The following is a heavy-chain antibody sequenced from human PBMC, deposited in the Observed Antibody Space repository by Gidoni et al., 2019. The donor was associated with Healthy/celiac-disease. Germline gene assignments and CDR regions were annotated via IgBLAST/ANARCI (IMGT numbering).Heavy chain of an antibody. J-gene: IGHJ3*02. CDR2: IYPGDSDT. CDR3: ARSRDNIVVVPAAIWDEAFDI. Sequence: EVQLVQSGAEVKKPGESLKISCTGSGYSFTSYWIGWVRQMPGKGLEWMGIIYPGDSDTRYSPSFQGQVTISADKSISTAYLQWSSLKASDTAMYYCARSRDNIVVVPAAIWDEAFDIWGQGTMVTVSS. D-gene: IGHD2-2*02. V-gene: IGHV5-51*01. CDR1: GYSFTSYW.